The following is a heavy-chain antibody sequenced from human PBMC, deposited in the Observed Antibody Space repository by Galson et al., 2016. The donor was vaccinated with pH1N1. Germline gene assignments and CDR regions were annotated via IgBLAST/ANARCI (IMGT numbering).Heavy chain of an antibody. CDR1: GFTFSDNI. CDR3: ARGNPPSSPVDY. CDR2: APFDGSNT. Sequence: SLRLSCAASGFTFSDNIMHWVRQAPGKALDWVAFAPFDGSNTHYADSVKGRFTISRDDSKNTVFLQMDSLRAEDTAIYYCARGNPPSSPVDYWGQGTLVTVSS. V-gene: IGHV3-30*03. J-gene: IGHJ4*02.